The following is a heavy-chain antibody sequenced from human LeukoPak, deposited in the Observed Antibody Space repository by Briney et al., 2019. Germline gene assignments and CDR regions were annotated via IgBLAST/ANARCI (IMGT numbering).Heavy chain of an antibody. CDR3: AKDLGDYGDYSTGWFDP. CDR2: ISGSGGST. CDR1: GFTFSSYA. J-gene: IGHJ5*02. D-gene: IGHD4-17*01. V-gene: IGHV3-23*01. Sequence: GGSLRLSCAASGFTFSSYAMSWVRQAPGKGLEWVSAISGSGGSTYYAYSVKGRFTISRDNSKNTLYLQMNSLRAEDTAVYYCAKDLGDYGDYSTGWFDPWGQGTLVTVSS.